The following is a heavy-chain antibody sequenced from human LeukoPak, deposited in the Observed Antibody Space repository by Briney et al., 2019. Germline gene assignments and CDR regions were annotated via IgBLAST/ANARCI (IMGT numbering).Heavy chain of an antibody. V-gene: IGHV4-34*01. J-gene: IGHJ4*02. CDR2: INHSGST. CDR3: ARRYYYDSSDSPFDY. CDR1: GGSLSGYY. D-gene: IGHD3-22*01. Sequence: PSETLSLTCAVYGGSLSGYYWSWIRQPPGKGLEWVGEINHSGSTNYNPSLKSRVTMSVDTSKSQFSLKLSSVTAADTAVYYCARRYYYDSSDSPFDYWGQGTLVTVSS.